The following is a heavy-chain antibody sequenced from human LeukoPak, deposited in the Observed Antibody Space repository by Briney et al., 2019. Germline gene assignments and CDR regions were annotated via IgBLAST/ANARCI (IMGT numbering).Heavy chain of an antibody. Sequence: ASVKVSCKASGGTFSSYAISWVRQARGQGLEWMGGIIPIFGTANYAQKFQGRVTITTDESTSTAYMELSSLRSEDTAVYYCARNGITGTRGGYYFDYWGQGTLVTVSS. V-gene: IGHV1-69*05. D-gene: IGHD1-7*01. CDR1: GGTFSSYA. J-gene: IGHJ4*02. CDR3: ARNGITGTRGGYYFDY. CDR2: IIPIFGTA.